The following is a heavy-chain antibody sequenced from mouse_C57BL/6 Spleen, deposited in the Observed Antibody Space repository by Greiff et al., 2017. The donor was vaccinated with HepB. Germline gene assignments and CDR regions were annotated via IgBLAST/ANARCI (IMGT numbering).Heavy chain of an antibody. Sequence: EVKLQESGPGLVKPSQSLSLTCSVTGYSITSGYYWNWIRQFPGNKLEWMGYISYDGSNNYNPSLKNRISITRDTSKNQFFLKLNSVTTEDTATYYCARSYLLWYPFAYWGQGTLVTVSA. CDR2: ISYDGSN. CDR3: ARSYLLWYPFAY. V-gene: IGHV3-6*01. J-gene: IGHJ3*01. CDR1: GYSITSGYY. D-gene: IGHD2-1*01.